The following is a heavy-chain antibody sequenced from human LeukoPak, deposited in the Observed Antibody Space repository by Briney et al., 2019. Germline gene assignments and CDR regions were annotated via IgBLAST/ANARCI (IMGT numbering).Heavy chain of an antibody. CDR1: GLTFSTYG. CDR3: VIHSLYYYGSGTYFDY. CDR2: ISYSDDST. Sequence: PGGSLRLSCAASGLTFSTYGLGWVRQAPGKGLEWVSSISYSDDSTYYADSVKGRFTISRDNSKNTLSLQMNSQRAEDTAVYYCVIHSLYYYGSGTYFDYWGQGTLVTVSS. V-gene: IGHV3-23*01. J-gene: IGHJ4*02. D-gene: IGHD3-10*01.